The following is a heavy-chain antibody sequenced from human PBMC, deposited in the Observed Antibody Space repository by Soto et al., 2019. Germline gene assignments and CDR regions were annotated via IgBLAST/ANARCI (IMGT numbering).Heavy chain of an antibody. J-gene: IGHJ4*02. CDR2: MYNSGST. CDR1: GDSIRSGGYC. Sequence: QVQLQASGPGLVKPSQTLSLTCTVSGDSIRSGGYCWSWLRQNPGEGLEWLGFMYNSGSTSYNPSLNSRATISIDTSTNQFSLNLRSVTAADTAVYYCTRGEATSKVDSWGQGILVTVSA. V-gene: IGHV4-31*03. D-gene: IGHD1-26*01. CDR3: TRGEATSKVDS.